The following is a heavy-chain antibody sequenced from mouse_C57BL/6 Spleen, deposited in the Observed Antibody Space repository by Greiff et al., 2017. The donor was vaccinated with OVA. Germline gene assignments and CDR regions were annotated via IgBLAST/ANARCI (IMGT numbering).Heavy chain of an antibody. CDR3: TRDDRGNAY. CDR1: GFTFSSYA. CDR2: ISSGGDYI. V-gene: IGHV5-9-1*02. J-gene: IGHJ3*01. D-gene: IGHD2-14*01. Sequence: EVKLEESGEGLVKPGGSLKLSCAASGFTFSSYAMSWVRQTPEKRLEWVAYISSGGDYIYYADTVKGRFTISRDNARNTLYLQMSSLKSEDTAMYYCTRDDRGNAYWGQGTLVTVSA.